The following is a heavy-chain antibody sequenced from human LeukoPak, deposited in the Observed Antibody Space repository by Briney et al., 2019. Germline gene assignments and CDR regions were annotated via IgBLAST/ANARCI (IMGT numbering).Heavy chain of an antibody. D-gene: IGHD5-18*01. CDR3: AKHRMAEYTYGSYYFDY. Sequence: GRSLRLSCAASGFTFSNYGMHWVRQTPGKGLEWVAVISYEGSNKYYADSLKGRFTISRDNSKNTLYLQMNSPRAEDTAVYYCAKHRMAEYTYGSYYFDYWGRGTLVTVSS. J-gene: IGHJ4*02. V-gene: IGHV3-30*18. CDR2: ISYEGSNK. CDR1: GFTFSNYG.